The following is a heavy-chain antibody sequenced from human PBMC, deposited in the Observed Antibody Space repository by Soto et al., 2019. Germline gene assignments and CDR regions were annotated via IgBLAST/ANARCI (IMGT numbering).Heavy chain of an antibody. V-gene: IGHV1-18*01. D-gene: IGHD1-26*01. J-gene: IGHJ5*01. CDR2: ISAYNGNT. Sequence: ASVKVSCKASGYTFTSYGISWGRQAPGQGLEWMGWISAYNGNTNYAQKLQGRVTMTTDTSTSTAYMELRSLRSDDTAVYYCAKDLPGELLPTCFDSWGQGTLVTVSS. CDR3: AKDLPGELLPTCFDS. CDR1: GYTFTSYG.